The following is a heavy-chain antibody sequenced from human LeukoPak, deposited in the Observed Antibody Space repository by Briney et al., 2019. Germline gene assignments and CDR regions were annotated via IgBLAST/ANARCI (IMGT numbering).Heavy chain of an antibody. CDR1: GFTFSNYA. J-gene: IGHJ4*02. CDR3: AKELVWGSYRYYFDY. Sequence: GGSLRLSCAATGFTFSNYAMSWVRQAPGKGLEWVSGISSSGSSTYYRDSVKGRFTISRDNSKNTLYLQMNSLRAEDTAVYYCAKELVWGSYRYYFDYWGQGTLVTVSS. V-gene: IGHV3-23*01. CDR2: ISSSGSST. D-gene: IGHD3-16*02.